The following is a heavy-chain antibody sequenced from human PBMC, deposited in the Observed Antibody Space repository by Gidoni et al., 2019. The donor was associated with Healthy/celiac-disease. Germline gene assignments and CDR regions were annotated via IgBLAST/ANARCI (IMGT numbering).Heavy chain of an antibody. Sequence: QVQLQESGPGLVKPSGTLSLTCAVSGGSISSSNWWSWVRQPPGKGLEWIGEIYHSGSTNYTPSLKSRVTISVDKSKNQFSLKLSSVTAADTAVYYCARVVRYSRAFYYYMDVWGKGTTVTVSS. J-gene: IGHJ6*03. CDR2: IYHSGST. CDR3: ARVVRYSRAFYYYMDV. D-gene: IGHD6-13*01. V-gene: IGHV4-4*02. CDR1: GGSISSSNW.